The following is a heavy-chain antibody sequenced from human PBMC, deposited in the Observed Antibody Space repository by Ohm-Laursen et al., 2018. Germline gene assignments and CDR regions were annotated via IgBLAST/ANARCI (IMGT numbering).Heavy chain of an antibody. J-gene: IGHJ5*02. V-gene: IGHV1-2*02. Sequence: SVKVSCKASGYIFTGYYMHWARQAPGQGLEWMGWINPNSGGTNYAQKFQGRVTMTRDTSISKAYMEMSRLRSDDAAVYSYARELRYFDCLEAWGQGTLATVSS. CDR3: ARELRYFDCLEA. CDR2: INPNSGGT. D-gene: IGHD3-9*01. CDR1: GYIFTGYY.